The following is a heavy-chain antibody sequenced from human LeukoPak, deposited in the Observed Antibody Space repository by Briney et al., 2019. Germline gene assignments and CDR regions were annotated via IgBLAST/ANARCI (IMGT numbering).Heavy chain of an antibody. CDR1: GYTFTGYY. CDR3: ARDLYGGNSFDY. Sequence: ASVKVSCKASGYTFTGYYVHWVRQAPGQGLEWMGIINPSGGSTSYAQKFQGRVTMTRDTSTSTVYMELSSLRSEDTAVFYCARDLYGGNSFDYWGQGTLVTVSP. V-gene: IGHV1-46*01. CDR2: INPSGGST. J-gene: IGHJ4*02. D-gene: IGHD4-23*01.